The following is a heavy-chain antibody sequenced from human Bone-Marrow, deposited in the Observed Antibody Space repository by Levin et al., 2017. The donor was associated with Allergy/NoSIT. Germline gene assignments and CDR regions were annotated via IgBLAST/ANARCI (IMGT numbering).Heavy chain of an antibody. CDR3: ARYNYEYNAVDI. CDR2: IGTAGDT. J-gene: IGHJ3*02. Sequence: PGGSLRLSCAASRFTFRTHDMHWVRQGTGKGLEWVSTIGTAGDTYYPDSVRGRFTISRENAKNSLYLQMNGLSAGDTAVYYCARYNYEYNAVDIWGQGTMVTVSS. V-gene: IGHV3-13*01. CDR1: RFTFRTHD. D-gene: IGHD5-18*01.